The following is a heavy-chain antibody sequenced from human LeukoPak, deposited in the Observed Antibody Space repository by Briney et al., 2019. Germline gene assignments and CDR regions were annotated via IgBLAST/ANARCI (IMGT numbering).Heavy chain of an antibody. CDR2: INPNSGGT. CDR3: ARERITMVRGAKSNWFDP. Sequence: GASVKVSCKASGYTFTGYYMHWVRQAPGQGLEWMGWINPNSGGTNYEQKFQGRVTMTRDTSISTAYMELSRLRSDDTAVYYCARERITMVRGAKSNWFDPWGQGTLVTVSS. V-gene: IGHV1-2*02. J-gene: IGHJ5*02. D-gene: IGHD3-10*01. CDR1: GYTFTGYY.